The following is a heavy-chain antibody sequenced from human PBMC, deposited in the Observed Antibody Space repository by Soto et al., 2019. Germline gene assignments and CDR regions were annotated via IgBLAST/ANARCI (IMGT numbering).Heavy chain of an antibody. CDR2: SIHGFGTA. Sequence: QGQLLQSGPEVKKPGSSVKVYCKASGGTFSNYAITWGRQAPGQGLEYMGGSIHGFGTANYAQKIQDRARISAVRATSTAYMALTVLTFDATAVYYCARGLDSGVDDSGPSWDAAVDLWGQWTLVTVS. CDR1: GGTFSNYA. J-gene: IGHJ3*01. V-gene: IGHV1-69*06. D-gene: IGHD5-12*01. CDR3: ARGLDSGVDDSGPSWDAAVDL.